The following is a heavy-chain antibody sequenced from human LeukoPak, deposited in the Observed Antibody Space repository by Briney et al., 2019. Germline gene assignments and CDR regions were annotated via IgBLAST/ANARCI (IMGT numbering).Heavy chain of an antibody. CDR2: ISGDGNAK. CDR1: GFSFSSYS. CDR3: ARDYVYAFDY. V-gene: IGHV3-48*01. Sequence: GGSLRLSCAASGFSFSSYSINWVRQAPGKGLEWVSYISGDGNAKHYTDSVKGRFTISRDKAKNALYLQMNSLRAEDTAVYFCARDYVYAFDYWGQGTLVTVSS. D-gene: IGHD2/OR15-2a*01. J-gene: IGHJ4*02.